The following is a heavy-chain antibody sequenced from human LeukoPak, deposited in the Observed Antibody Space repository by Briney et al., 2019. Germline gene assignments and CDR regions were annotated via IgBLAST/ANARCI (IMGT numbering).Heavy chain of an antibody. CDR3: AKTLRVRHWDAFDI. Sequence: PGGSLRLSCAASGFTFSSYGMHWVRQAPGKGLEWVAVISYDGSNKYYADSVKGRFTISRDNSKNTLYLQMNSLRAEDTAVYYCAKTLRVRHWDAFDIWGQGTMVTVSS. CDR2: ISYDGSNK. D-gene: IGHD3-10*01. V-gene: IGHV3-30*18. CDR1: GFTFSSYG. J-gene: IGHJ3*02.